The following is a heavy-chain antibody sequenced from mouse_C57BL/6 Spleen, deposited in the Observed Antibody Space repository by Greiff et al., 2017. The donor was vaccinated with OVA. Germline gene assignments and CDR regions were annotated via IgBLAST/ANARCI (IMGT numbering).Heavy chain of an antibody. CDR2: INPGSGGT. J-gene: IGHJ3*01. Sequence: VKLQESGAELVRPGTSVKVSCKASGYAFTNYLIEWVKQRPGQGLEWIGVINPGSGGTNYNEKFKGKATLTADKSSSTAYMQLSSLTSEDSAVYFCARGVYYDYDKAYWGQGTLVTVSA. CDR3: ARGVYYDYDKAY. V-gene: IGHV1-54*01. D-gene: IGHD2-4*01. CDR1: GYAFTNYL.